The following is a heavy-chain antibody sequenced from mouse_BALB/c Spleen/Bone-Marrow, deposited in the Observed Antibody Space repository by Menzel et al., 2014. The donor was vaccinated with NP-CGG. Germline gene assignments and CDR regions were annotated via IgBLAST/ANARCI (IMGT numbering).Heavy chain of an antibody. CDR1: GFTFSDFY. D-gene: IGHD2-10*02. V-gene: IGHV7-1*02. J-gene: IGHJ3*01. Sequence: DVHLVESGGGLVQPGDSLRLSCATSGFTFSDFYMEWVRQPPGKRLEWIAASRNKAKYYTTEYSASVKGRFIVSRDTSQSVLYLQMNAPRAEDTAIYYCARDVGYGNYFVYWGQGTLVTVSA. CDR3: ARDVGYGNYFVY. CDR2: SRNKAKYYTT.